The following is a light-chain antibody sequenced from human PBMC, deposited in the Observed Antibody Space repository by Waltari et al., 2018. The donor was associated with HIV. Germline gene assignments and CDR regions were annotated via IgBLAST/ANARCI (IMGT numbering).Light chain of an antibody. CDR3: LQNIRAPFA. V-gene: IGKV2-28*01. J-gene: IGKJ2*01. CDR2: LAS. Sequence: DVLATQFPLSLTVSPGESDSISCRATESLRHSNGRNYLDWYFQRPGHTPRLLIYLASNRASGVPDRFVGGGSGTDFTLRITRVEAADVGIYFCLQNIRAPFAFGQGT. CDR1: ESLRHSNGRNY.